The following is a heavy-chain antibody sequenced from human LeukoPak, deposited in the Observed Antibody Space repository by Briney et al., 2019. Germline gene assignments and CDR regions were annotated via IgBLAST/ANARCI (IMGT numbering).Heavy chain of an antibody. V-gene: IGHV3-21*01. CDR2: ISSSSTYI. CDR3: ARDSSLGGVRDY. D-gene: IGHD3-16*01. CDR1: GFTFSSYS. Sequence: PGGSLRLSCAASGFTFSSYSMNWVRQAPGKGLEWVSSISSSSTYIYYADSVKGRFTISRDNAKNSLYLQMNSLRAEDTAVYYCARDSSLGGVRDYWGQGTLVTVSS. J-gene: IGHJ4*02.